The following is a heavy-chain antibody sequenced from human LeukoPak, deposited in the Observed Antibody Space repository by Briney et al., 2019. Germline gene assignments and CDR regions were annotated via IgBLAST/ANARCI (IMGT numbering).Heavy chain of an antibody. CDR2: IYYSGST. CDR3: ASNVLRFLEWLSGPDY. D-gene: IGHD3-3*01. J-gene: IGHJ4*02. Sequence: SETLSLTCTVSGGSISSSSYYWGWIRQPPGKGLEWIGSIYYSGSTYYNSSLKSRVTISVDTSKNQFSLKLSSVTAADTAVYYCASNVLRFLEWLSGPDYWGQGTLVTVSS. V-gene: IGHV4-39*01. CDR1: GGSISSSSYY.